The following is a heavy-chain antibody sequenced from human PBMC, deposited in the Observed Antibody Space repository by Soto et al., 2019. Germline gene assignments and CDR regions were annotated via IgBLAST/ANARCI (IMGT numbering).Heavy chain of an antibody. J-gene: IGHJ4*02. CDR3: TRAPVSGSYCFDF. D-gene: IGHD1-26*01. Sequence: QVQLQESGSGLVKPSETLSLTCTVSGGSVSSGNYYWSWIRQPPGKGLEWIGYIFHTGTTNYNPSLKSRVTISLDTSMNQFSLKLSSVTPADTAVYYCTRAPVSGSYCFDFWGQGIPVTVSS. CDR2: IFHTGTT. CDR1: GGSVSSGNYY. V-gene: IGHV4-61*01.